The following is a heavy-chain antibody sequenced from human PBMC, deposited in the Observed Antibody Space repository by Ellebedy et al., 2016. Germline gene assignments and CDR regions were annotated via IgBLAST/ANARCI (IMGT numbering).Heavy chain of an antibody. J-gene: IGHJ4*02. CDR2: FDPSDSYT. CDR3: ATSIAVAGFDY. D-gene: IGHD6-19*01. V-gene: IGHV5-10-1*01. Sequence: GGSLRLXXKGSGYNFTSYWISWVRQMPGKGLEWMGRFDPSDSYTNYSPSFQGHVTISTDKSITTAYLQWSTLKASDTAMYYCATSIAVAGFDYWGQGTLVTVSS. CDR1: GYNFTSYW.